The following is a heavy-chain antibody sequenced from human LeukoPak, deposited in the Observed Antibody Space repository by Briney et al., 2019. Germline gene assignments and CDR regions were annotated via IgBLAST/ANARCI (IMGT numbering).Heavy chain of an antibody. Sequence: GGSLRLSCATAGFTFSSYAMSWVRQAPGRGLEWVSAIGGSGSRAGYTYYADSVKGRFTISRDNSKDTLYLQMNSLRAGDTAIYYCAKVIITGSFPDYFDNWGQGTLVTVSS. D-gene: IGHD1-14*01. CDR2: IGGSGSRAGYT. CDR3: AKVIITGSFPDYFDN. J-gene: IGHJ4*02. CDR1: GFTFSSYA. V-gene: IGHV3-23*01.